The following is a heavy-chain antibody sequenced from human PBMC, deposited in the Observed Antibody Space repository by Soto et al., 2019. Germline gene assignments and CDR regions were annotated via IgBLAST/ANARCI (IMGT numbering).Heavy chain of an antibody. CDR3: ARLELGYYYGMDV. CDR2: IDPSDSYT. V-gene: IGHV5-10-1*01. Sequence: GQSLNLSCTGSGYRFTSYWISWVRQMPGKGLERMGRIDPSDSYTNYSPSFQGHVTISADKSISTAYLQWSSLKASDTAMYYCARLELGYYYGMDVWGQGTTVTVSS. D-gene: IGHD3-16*01. CDR1: GYRFTSYW. J-gene: IGHJ6*02.